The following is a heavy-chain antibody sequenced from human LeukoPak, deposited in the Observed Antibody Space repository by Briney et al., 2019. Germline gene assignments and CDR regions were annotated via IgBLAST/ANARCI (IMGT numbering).Heavy chain of an antibody. CDR2: IYYIVST. Sequence: PSETLSLTCAVYGGSFSGYYWSWIRQPPRKGRGWGGYIYYIVSTKYNTSLKSRVTISVDTSKNQFSLKLSSVTAADTAVYYSARSITIVRGVIRDYWGQGTLVTVSS. V-gene: IGHV4-59*08. D-gene: IGHD3-10*01. CDR1: GGSFSGYY. J-gene: IGHJ4*02. CDR3: ARSITIVRGVIRDY.